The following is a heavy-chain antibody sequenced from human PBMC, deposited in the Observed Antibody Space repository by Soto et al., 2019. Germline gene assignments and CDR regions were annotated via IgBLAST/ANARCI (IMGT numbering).Heavy chain of an antibody. V-gene: IGHV3-23*01. CDR2: LGGNGFTT. CDR1: GFTFGSYA. D-gene: IGHD5-18*01. CDR3: AKALRHSLNFFYYMDV. Sequence: EVQLLESGGGLVQPGGSLRLSCVVSGFTFGSYAMSWVRQAPEKGPEWVAILGGNGFTTYYADSVKGRFTISGDKSKSTLFLQMNSLRAYDTGVYYCAKALRHSLNFFYYMDVWGRGTSVTVSS. J-gene: IGHJ6*03.